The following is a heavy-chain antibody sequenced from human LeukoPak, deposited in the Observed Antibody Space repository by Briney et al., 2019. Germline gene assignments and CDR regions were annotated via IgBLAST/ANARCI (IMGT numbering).Heavy chain of an antibody. CDR3: ARSDHSHFVNWFDS. D-gene: IGHD2-21*01. CDR2: VSNGGST. CDR1: GGSVSTSTHY. V-gene: IGHV4-39*01. Sequence: SETLSLTCTVSGGSVSTSTHYWGWIRHPPGKGLEWIGSVSNGGSTSYNPSLTSRISISVDTSKNQFSLKLNSVTAADTALYYCARSDHSHFVNWFDSWGRGILVAVSS. J-gene: IGHJ5*01.